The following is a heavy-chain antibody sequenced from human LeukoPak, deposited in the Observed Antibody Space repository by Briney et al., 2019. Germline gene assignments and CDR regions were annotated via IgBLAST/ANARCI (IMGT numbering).Heavy chain of an antibody. J-gene: IGHJ3*02. CDR1: GGSISSYY. V-gene: IGHV4-59*01. CDR2: IYYSGST. CDR3: ARYCSSTSCYSKGAFDI. Sequence: PLETLSLTCTVSGGSISSYYWSWLRQPPGKGLEWIGYIYYSGSTNYNPSLKSRVTISVDTSKNQFSLKLSSVTAADTAVYYCARYCSSTSCYSKGAFDIWGQGTMVTVSS. D-gene: IGHD2-2*01.